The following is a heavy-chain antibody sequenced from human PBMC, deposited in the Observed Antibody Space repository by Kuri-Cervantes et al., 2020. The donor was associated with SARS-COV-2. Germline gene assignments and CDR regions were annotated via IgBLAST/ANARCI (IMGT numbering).Heavy chain of an antibody. J-gene: IGHJ4*02. V-gene: IGHV1-2*04. CDR3: ARDMGDRLLWFGELLY. CDR1: GYTFTGYY. D-gene: IGHD3-10*01. CDR2: INPNSGGT. Sequence: ASVKVSCKASGYTFTGYYMHWVRQAPGQGLEWMGWINPNSGGTNYAQKFQGWVTMTRDTSISTAYMELSRLRSDDTAVYYCARDMGDRLLWFGELLYWGQGTLVTVSS.